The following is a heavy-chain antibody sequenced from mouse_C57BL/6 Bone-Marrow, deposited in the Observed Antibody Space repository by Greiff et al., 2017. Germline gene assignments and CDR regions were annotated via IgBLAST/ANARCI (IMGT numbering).Heavy chain of an antibody. Sequence: VQLQQSGAELVRPGASVKLSCTASGFNIKDDYMHWLKQRPEQGLEWIGWIDPENGDTEYASKFQGKATITADTSSNTAYLQLSSLTSEDTAVYYCTGSQAWFAYWGQGTLVTVSA. CDR2: IDPENGDT. CDR1: GFNIKDDY. CDR3: TGSQAWFAY. J-gene: IGHJ3*01. D-gene: IGHD1-1*01. V-gene: IGHV14-4*01.